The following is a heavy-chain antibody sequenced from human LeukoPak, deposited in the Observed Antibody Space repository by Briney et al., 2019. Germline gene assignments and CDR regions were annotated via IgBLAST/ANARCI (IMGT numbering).Heavy chain of an antibody. J-gene: IGHJ6*02. CDR2: ISSSSSYI. CDR3: ARDFPPGYSSGYFAPNPYYYYGMDV. V-gene: IGHV3-21*01. Sequence: GGSLRLSCAASGFTFSSYSMNWARQAPGKGLEWVSSISSSSSYIYYADSVKGRFTISRDNAKNSLYLQMNSLRAEDTAVYYCARDFPPGYSSGYFAPNPYYYYGMDVWGQGTTVTVSS. D-gene: IGHD3-22*01. CDR1: GFTFSSYS.